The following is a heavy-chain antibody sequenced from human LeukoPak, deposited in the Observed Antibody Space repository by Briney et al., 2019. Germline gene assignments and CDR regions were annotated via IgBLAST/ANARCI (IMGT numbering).Heavy chain of an antibody. D-gene: IGHD6-13*01. CDR1: SGSISTSNYY. Sequence: SETLSLTCTVSSGSISTSNYYWSWIRQPAGKGLEWIGRIYTSGSTNYKPSLKSRFTISVDTSKNQFSLKLSSVTAADTAVYYCAREQGAAGPWGQGTLVTVSS. V-gene: IGHV4-61*02. CDR2: IYTSGST. CDR3: AREQGAAGP. J-gene: IGHJ5*02.